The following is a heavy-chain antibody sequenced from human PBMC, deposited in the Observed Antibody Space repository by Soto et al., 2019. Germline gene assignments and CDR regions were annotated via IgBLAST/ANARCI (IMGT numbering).Heavy chain of an antibody. D-gene: IGHD4-17*01. V-gene: IGHV4-34*01. Sequence: KPSETLSLTCAVYGGSFSGYYWSWIRQPPGKGLEWIGEINHSGSTNYNPSLKSRVTISVDTSKNQFSLKLSSVTAADTAVYYCARGGTDYGDYEPYYYYGMDVWGQGTTVTVSS. CDR1: GGSFSGYY. CDR3: ARGGTDYGDYEPYYYYGMDV. J-gene: IGHJ6*02. CDR2: INHSGST.